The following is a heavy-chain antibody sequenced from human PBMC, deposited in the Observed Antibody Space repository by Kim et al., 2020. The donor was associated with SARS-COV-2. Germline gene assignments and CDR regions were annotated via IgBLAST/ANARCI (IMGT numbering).Heavy chain of an antibody. V-gene: IGHV1-8*01. J-gene: IGHJ6*02. CDR1: GYTFTSYD. Sequence: ASVKVSCKASGYTFTSYDINWVRQATGQGLEWMGWMNPNSGNTGYAQKFQGRVTMTRNTSISTAYMELSSLRSEDTAVYYCARRPRRDGYNYLSRGYYGMDVWGQGTTVTVSS. CDR2: MNPNSGNT. CDR3: ARRPRRDGYNYLSRGYYGMDV. D-gene: IGHD5-12*01.